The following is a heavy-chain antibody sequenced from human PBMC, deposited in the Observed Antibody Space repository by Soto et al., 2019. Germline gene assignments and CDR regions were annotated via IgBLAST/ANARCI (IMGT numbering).Heavy chain of an antibody. D-gene: IGHD2-2*01. Sequence: EVQLVESGGGLVQPGGSLRLSCAASAFTFRTYWMSWVRQAPGKGLEWVANIKQDGSEKYYVDSVKGRFTISRDNAKSSLYLQINSLRAEDTAVYYCARVDCSSIGCYGDDSYYGMDVWGQGTTVTVS. CDR2: IKQDGSEK. J-gene: IGHJ6*02. CDR3: ARVDCSSIGCYGDDSYYGMDV. V-gene: IGHV3-7*05. CDR1: AFTFRTYW.